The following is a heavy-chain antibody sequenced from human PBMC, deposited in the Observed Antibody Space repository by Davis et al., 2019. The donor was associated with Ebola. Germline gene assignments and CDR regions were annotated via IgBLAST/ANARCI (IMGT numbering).Heavy chain of an antibody. J-gene: IGHJ4*02. CDR2: IYYSGST. CDR3: ARGLVNYDSSGFPGWYFDY. V-gene: IGHV4-59*01. Sequence: PSETLSLTCTVSGGSISSYYWSWIRQPPGKGLEWIGYIYYSGSTNYNPSLKSRVTISVDTSKNQFSLKLSSVTAADTAVYYCARGLVNYDSSGFPGWYFDYWGQGTLVTVSS. CDR1: GGSISSYY. D-gene: IGHD3-22*01.